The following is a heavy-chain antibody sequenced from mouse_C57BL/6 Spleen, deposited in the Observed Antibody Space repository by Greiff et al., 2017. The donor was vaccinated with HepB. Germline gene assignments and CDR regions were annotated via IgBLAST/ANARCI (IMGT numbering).Heavy chain of an antibody. CDR1: GYAFTNYL. CDR2: INPGSGGT. D-gene: IGHD1-1*01. V-gene: IGHV1-54*01. J-gene: IGHJ2*01. Sequence: QVQLQQSGAELVRPGTSVKVSCKASGYAFTNYLIEWVKQRPGQGLEWIGVINPGSGGTNYNEKFKGKATLTADKSSSTAYMQLSSLTSEDSAVYFCAGGDGSGYFDDWGQGTTLTVSS. CDR3: AGGDGSGYFDD.